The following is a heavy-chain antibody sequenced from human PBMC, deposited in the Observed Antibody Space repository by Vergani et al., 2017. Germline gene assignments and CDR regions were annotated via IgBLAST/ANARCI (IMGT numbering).Heavy chain of an antibody. J-gene: IGHJ4*02. D-gene: IGHD6-13*01. Sequence: QVQLQESGPGLVKPSETLSLTCTVSGGSVSSGSYYWSWIRQPPGKGLEWIGYIYYSGSTNYNPSLKSRVTISVDTSKNQFSLKLSSVTAADTAVYYCARRGSSSWYIFFDYWGQGTLVTVSS. V-gene: IGHV4-61*01. CDR3: ARRGSSSWYIFFDY. CDR2: IYYSGST. CDR1: GGSVSSGSYY.